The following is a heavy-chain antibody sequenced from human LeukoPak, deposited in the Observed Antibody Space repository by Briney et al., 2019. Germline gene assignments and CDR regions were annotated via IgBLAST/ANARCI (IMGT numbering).Heavy chain of an antibody. D-gene: IGHD2-2*01. J-gene: IGHJ4*02. CDR2: INPSGGST. Sequence: GASVKVSCKASGGTFSSYAISWVRQAPGQGLEWMGIINPSGGSTSYAQKFQGRVTMTRDTSTSTVYMELSSLRSEDTAVYYCARGGAGYCSSTSCPFDYWGQGTLVTVSS. CDR3: ARGGAGYCSSTSCPFDY. CDR1: GGTFSSYA. V-gene: IGHV1-46*01.